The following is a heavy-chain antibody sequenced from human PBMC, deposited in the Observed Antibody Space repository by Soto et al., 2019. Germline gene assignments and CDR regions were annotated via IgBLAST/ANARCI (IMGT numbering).Heavy chain of an antibody. D-gene: IGHD3-10*01. CDR3: ARASVRLWFGELLVWGWFDP. Sequence: QVRLQESGPGLVKPSQTLSLTCTVSGGSISSGDYYWSWIRQPPGKGLEWIGYIYYSGSTYYNPSLKSRVTISVDTSKNQFSLKLSSVTAADTAVYYCARASVRLWFGELLVWGWFDPWGQGTLVTVSS. V-gene: IGHV4-30-4*01. CDR1: GGSISSGDYY. CDR2: IYYSGST. J-gene: IGHJ5*02.